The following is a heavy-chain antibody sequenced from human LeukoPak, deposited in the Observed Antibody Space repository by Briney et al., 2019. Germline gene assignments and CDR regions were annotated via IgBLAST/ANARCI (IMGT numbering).Heavy chain of an antibody. V-gene: IGHV3-64*01. CDR1: GFTFSSYA. CDR3: ARDSIVVVTAMPDAFDI. D-gene: IGHD2-21*02. Sequence: GGSLRLSCAASGFTFSSYAMHWVRQAPGKGLEYVSAISSNGGSTYYANSVKGRFTISRDNSKNTLYLQMGSLRAEDMAVYYCARDSIVVVTAMPDAFDIWGQGTMVTVSS. CDR2: ISSNGGST. J-gene: IGHJ3*02.